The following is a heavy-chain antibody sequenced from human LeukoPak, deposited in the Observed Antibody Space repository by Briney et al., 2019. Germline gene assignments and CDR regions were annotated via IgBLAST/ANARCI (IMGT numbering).Heavy chain of an antibody. CDR1: GFTFSSYE. Sequence: GGSLRPSCAASGFTFSSYEMNWVRQAPGKGLEWVSSISSSSSYIYYADSVKGRFTISRDNAKNSLYLQMNSLRAEDTAVYYCASELGIAAAGASHDAFDIWGQGTMVTVSS. J-gene: IGHJ3*02. V-gene: IGHV3-21*01. D-gene: IGHD6-13*01. CDR2: ISSSSSYI. CDR3: ASELGIAAAGASHDAFDI.